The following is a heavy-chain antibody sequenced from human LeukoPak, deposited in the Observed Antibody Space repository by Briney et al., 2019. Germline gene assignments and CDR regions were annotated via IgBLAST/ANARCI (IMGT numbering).Heavy chain of an antibody. J-gene: IGHJ6*02. CDR1: GFTFSSYA. D-gene: IGHD3-3*01. Sequence: GGSLRHSCAASGFTFSSYAMHWVRQAPGKGLEWVAVISYDGSNKYYADSVKGRFTISRDNSKNTLYLQMNSLRAEDTAVYYCARDDGVLRFPLLDVWGQGTTVTVSS. CDR3: ARDDGVLRFPLLDV. CDR2: ISYDGSNK. V-gene: IGHV3-30-3*01.